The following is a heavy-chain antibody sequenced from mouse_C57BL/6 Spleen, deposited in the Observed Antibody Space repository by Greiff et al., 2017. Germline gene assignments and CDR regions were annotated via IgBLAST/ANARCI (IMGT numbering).Heavy chain of an antibody. V-gene: IGHV1-54*01. CDR2: INPGSGGT. J-gene: IGHJ4*01. Sequence: QVQLQQSGAVLVRPGTSVKVSCKASGYAFTNYLIEWVKQRPGQGLEWIGVINPGSGGTNYNEKFKGKATLTADKSSSTAYMQLSSLTSEDSAVYFCARRYLYDYGYYYAMDYWGQGTSVTFSS. CDR3: ARRYLYDYGYYYAMDY. CDR1: GYAFTNYL. D-gene: IGHD2-4*01.